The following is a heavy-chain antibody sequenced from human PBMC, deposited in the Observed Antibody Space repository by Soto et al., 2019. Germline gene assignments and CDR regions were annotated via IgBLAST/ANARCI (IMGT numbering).Heavy chain of an antibody. Sequence: ASVKVSCKVSGYTLTELSMHWVRQAPGKGLEWMGGFDPEDGETIYAQKFQGRVTMTEDTSTDTAYMELSSLRSEDTAVYYCASHCSGGSCRIYNWFDPWGQGTLVTVSS. CDR1: GYTLTELS. J-gene: IGHJ5*02. D-gene: IGHD2-15*01. CDR2: FDPEDGET. V-gene: IGHV1-24*01. CDR3: ASHCSGGSCRIYNWFDP.